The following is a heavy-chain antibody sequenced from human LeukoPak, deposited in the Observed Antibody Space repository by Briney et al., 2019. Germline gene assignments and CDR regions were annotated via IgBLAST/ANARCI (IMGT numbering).Heavy chain of an antibody. J-gene: IGHJ6*02. D-gene: IGHD1-26*01. Sequence: SETLSLTCTVSGGSISSYYWSWIRQPPGKGLEWIGYIYYSGSTNYNPSLKSRVTISVDTSKNQFSLKLSSVTAADTAVYYCARHEMWELRPDYYYYGMDVWGQGTTVTVSS. CDR3: ARHEMWELRPDYYYYGMDV. CDR1: GGSISSYY. V-gene: IGHV4-59*08. CDR2: IYYSGST.